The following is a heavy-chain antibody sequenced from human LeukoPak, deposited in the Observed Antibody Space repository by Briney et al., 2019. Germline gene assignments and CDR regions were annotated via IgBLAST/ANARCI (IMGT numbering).Heavy chain of an antibody. CDR2: ISSSSTI. Sequence: GGSLRLSCAASGFTFSSYSMNWVRQAPGKGLEWVSYISSSSTIYYADSVKGRFTISRDNAKNSLYLQMNSLRAEDTAVYYCARTSSTVTTTPDYWGQGTLVTVSS. J-gene: IGHJ4*02. CDR1: GFTFSSYS. D-gene: IGHD4-17*01. V-gene: IGHV3-48*01. CDR3: ARTSSTVTTTPDY.